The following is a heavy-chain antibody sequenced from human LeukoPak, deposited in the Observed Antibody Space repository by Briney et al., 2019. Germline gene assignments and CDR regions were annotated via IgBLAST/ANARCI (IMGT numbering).Heavy chain of an antibody. J-gene: IGHJ5*02. CDR3: AREASSFDILTAGTSKNWFDP. Sequence: SETLSLTCAVYGGSFSGYYWTWIRQPPGKGLEWIGEINHSRSTKYSPSLRSRVSISVDKSKNQFSLKLSSVTAADTAVYYCAREASSFDILTAGTSKNWFDPWGQGTLVTVSS. CDR1: GGSFSGYY. D-gene: IGHD3-9*01. CDR2: INHSRST. V-gene: IGHV4-34*01.